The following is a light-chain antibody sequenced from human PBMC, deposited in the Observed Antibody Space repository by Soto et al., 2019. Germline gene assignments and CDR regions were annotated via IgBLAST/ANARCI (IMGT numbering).Light chain of an antibody. Sequence: QSFLTQPPSVSAAPGQKFTISCSGSSSNIVGNSVSWYQRLPGTAPKLLIYDDNKRPSGIPDRFSGSKSGTSATLGITGFQTGDEADYYCGSWDSSLSAYVFGTGTKVTVL. CDR2: DDN. V-gene: IGLV1-51*01. CDR1: SSNIVGNS. J-gene: IGLJ1*01. CDR3: GSWDSSLSAYV.